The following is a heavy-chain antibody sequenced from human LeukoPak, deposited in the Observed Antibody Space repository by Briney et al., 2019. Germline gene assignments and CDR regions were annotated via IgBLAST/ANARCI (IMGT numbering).Heavy chain of an antibody. CDR1: GFTFSNAW. J-gene: IGHJ4*02. Sequence: GGSLRLSCAASGFTFSNAWMSWVRRAPGEGLEGVGRIKSKTDGETTDYAAPVKGTFPLSRKDPKNTRHLQMNSPKTEDTAVYYCTTSRTSYSACRGQGTLVTVS. V-gene: IGHV3-15*01. D-gene: IGHD2-2*01. CDR3: TTSRTSYSAC. CDR2: IKSKTDGETT.